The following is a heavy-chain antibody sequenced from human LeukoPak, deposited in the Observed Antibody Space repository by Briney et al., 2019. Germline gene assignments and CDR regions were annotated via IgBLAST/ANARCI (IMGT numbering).Heavy chain of an antibody. J-gene: IGHJ4*02. Sequence: SLRLSCTGSGFTFCDYAMSWFRQAPGKGLEWVGFIRSKAYGVTTEYAASVKGRFTISRDDSKSIAYLHMNSLKTEDTAVYYCTCDYGDSYWYFDYWGQGTLVTVSS. CDR3: TCDYGDSYWYFDY. CDR1: GFTFCDYA. V-gene: IGHV3-49*03. CDR2: IRSKAYGVTT. D-gene: IGHD4-17*01.